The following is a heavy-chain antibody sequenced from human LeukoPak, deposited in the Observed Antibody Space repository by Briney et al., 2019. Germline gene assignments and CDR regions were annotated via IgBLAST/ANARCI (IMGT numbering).Heavy chain of an antibody. Sequence: ASVKVSCKASGYTFTSYVISWVRQAPGQGLEWMGWISAYNGNTNYAQKLQGRVTMTTDTSTSTAYMELRSLRSDDTAVYYCARAAVLSGPDYYYYMDVWGKGTTVTVSS. CDR3: ARAAVLSGPDYYYYMDV. J-gene: IGHJ6*03. CDR1: GYTFTSYV. V-gene: IGHV1-18*01. CDR2: ISAYNGNT. D-gene: IGHD1-14*01.